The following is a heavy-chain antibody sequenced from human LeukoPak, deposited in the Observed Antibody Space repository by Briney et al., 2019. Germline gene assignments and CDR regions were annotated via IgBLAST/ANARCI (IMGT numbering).Heavy chain of an antibody. D-gene: IGHD3-10*01. J-gene: IGHJ4*02. CDR1: GYTFTSYA. CDR2: INAGNGNT. Sequence: ASVKVSCKASGYTFTSYAMHWVRQAPGQRLEWMGWINAGNGNTKYSQKFQGRVTITRDTSASTAYMELSSLRSEDTAVYYCARVRMVRGVPRQYYFDYWGQGTLVTVSS. CDR3: ARVRMVRGVPRQYYFDY. V-gene: IGHV1-3*01.